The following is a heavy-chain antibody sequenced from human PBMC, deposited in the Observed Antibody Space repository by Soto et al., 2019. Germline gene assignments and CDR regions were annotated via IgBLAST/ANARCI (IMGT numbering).Heavy chain of an antibody. J-gene: IGHJ6*02. CDR3: ARDAAPTLNYPHGMDV. D-gene: IGHD1-7*01. CDR1: GDSVSTNIAA. CDR2: TLYRSSKWYN. V-gene: IGHV6-1*01. Sequence: SQTLSLTCAISGDSVSTNIAAWSWIRQSPSRGLEWLGRTLYRSSKWYNEYAVSVKSRMTINPDIPKNQFSLQLNSVTPEDTAVYYCARDAAPTLNYPHGMDVWGRGTAVAVSS.